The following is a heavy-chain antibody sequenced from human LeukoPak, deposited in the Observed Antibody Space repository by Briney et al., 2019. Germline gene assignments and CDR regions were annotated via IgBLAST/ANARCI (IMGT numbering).Heavy chain of an antibody. V-gene: IGHV4-39*07. J-gene: IGHJ4*02. CDR2: IYYSGST. CDR3: ATVGRRSYYYDSSGSPPDY. Sequence: PSETLSLTCTVSGGSISSSSYYWGWIRQPPGKGLEYIGTIYYSGSTYYNPSLKSRVTISVDTSKNQFSLKLSSVTAADTAVYYCATVGRRSYYYDSSGSPPDYWGQGTLVTVSS. D-gene: IGHD3-22*01. CDR1: GGSISSSSYY.